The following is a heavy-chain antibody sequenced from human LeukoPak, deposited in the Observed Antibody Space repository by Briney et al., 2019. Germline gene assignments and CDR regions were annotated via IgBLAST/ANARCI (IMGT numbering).Heavy chain of an antibody. J-gene: IGHJ4*02. V-gene: IGHV1-46*01. CDR2: INQSGDSA. D-gene: IGHD3-16*01. Sequence: ASVKVSCKASGYTFTTYYMHWVRQAPGQGLEWLGIINQSGDSATYAQKFQGRVTMTRDTSTSTVYMELTSLRSEDTAVYYCGRVEIGLGPDYWGQGTLVTVSS. CDR3: GRVEIGLGPDY. CDR1: GYTFTTYY.